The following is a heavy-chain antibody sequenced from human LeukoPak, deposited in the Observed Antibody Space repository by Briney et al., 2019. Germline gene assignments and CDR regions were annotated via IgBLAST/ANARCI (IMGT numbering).Heavy chain of an antibody. V-gene: IGHV4-59*01. CDR3: ARVPYSGNYYAGYYFDY. CDR1: GGSIGSYY. Sequence: SETLSLTCTVSGGSIGSYYWSWIRQPPGKGLEWIGYIYYSGSTNYNPSLKSRVTISVDTSKIQFSLRLSSVTAADTAVYYCARVPYSGNYYAGYYFDYWGQGTLVTVSS. J-gene: IGHJ4*02. D-gene: IGHD1-26*01. CDR2: IYYSGST.